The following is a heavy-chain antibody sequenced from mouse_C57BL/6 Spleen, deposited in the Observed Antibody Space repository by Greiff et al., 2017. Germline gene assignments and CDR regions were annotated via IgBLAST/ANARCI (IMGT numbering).Heavy chain of an antibody. Sequence: VQLKESGAELVRPGASVKLSCTASGFHIKDDYMHWVKQRPEKGLEWIGWIDPENGDTEYASKFQGKATITVDTSSNTAYLQLNSLTSEDTAVYYCTTDSRWFAYWGQGTLVTVSA. CDR3: TTDSRWFAY. CDR2: IDPENGDT. CDR1: GFHIKDDY. V-gene: IGHV14-4*01. D-gene: IGHD6-1*01. J-gene: IGHJ3*01.